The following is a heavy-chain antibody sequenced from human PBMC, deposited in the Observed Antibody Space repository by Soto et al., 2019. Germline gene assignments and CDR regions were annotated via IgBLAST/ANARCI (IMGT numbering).Heavy chain of an antibody. V-gene: IGHV4-31*03. CDR3: ARDSPYDFWSGYYVRISQANYYYGMDV. CDR1: GGSISSGGYY. D-gene: IGHD3-3*01. Sequence: QVQLQESGPGLVKPSQTLSLTCTVSGGSISSGGYYWSWIRQHPGKGLEWIGYIYYSGSTYYNPSLKGRVTISVDTSKNQFSLKLSSVTAADTAVYYCARDSPYDFWSGYYVRISQANYYYGMDVWGQGTTVTVSS. CDR2: IYYSGST. J-gene: IGHJ6*02.